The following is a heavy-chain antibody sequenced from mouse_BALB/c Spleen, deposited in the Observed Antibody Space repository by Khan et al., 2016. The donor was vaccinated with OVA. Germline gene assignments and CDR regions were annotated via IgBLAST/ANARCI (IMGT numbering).Heavy chain of an antibody. CDR2: IYPGNVNT. Sequence: QVRLQQSGPELVKPGTSVRISCKASGSTFTNYYIHWVKQRPGQGLEWIGWIYPGNVNTTYNENFKGKATLTADKSSSTAYMSLSSLTSEDSAVYFCSRGGYYGTYAMDYWGQGTSVIVSS. V-gene: IGHV1S56*01. D-gene: IGHD1-1*01. CDR3: SRGGYYGTYAMDY. CDR1: GSTFTNYY. J-gene: IGHJ4*01.